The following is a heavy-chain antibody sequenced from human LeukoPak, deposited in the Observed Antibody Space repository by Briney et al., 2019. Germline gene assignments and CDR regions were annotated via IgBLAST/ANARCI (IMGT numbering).Heavy chain of an antibody. J-gene: IGHJ4*02. Sequence: QAGGSLRLSRAASGFTFSSYGMPWVRQAPGKGLEWVAVIWYDGSNKYYVDSVKGRFTISRDNSKNTLYLQMNSLRAEDTAVYYCARAYSSSEAAFGYWGQGTLVTVSS. D-gene: IGHD6-6*01. V-gene: IGHV3-33*01. CDR1: GFTFSSYG. CDR3: ARAYSSSEAAFGY. CDR2: IWYDGSNK.